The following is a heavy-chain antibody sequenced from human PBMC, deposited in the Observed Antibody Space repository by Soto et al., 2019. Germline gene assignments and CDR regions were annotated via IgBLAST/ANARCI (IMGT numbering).Heavy chain of an antibody. CDR2: IDWDDDK. V-gene: IGHV2-70*01. D-gene: IGHD3-9*01. CDR3: ARDYRVKNDILTGYYYYYGMDV. Sequence: SRPTLVNHTQTLTLTCTFSGFPLITSGMCVSWIRQPPGKALEWLALIDWDDDKYYSTSLKTRLTISKDTSKNQVVLTMTNMDPVDTATYYCARDYRVKNDILTGYYYYYGMDVWGQGTTVTVSS. J-gene: IGHJ6*02. CDR1: GFPLITSGMC.